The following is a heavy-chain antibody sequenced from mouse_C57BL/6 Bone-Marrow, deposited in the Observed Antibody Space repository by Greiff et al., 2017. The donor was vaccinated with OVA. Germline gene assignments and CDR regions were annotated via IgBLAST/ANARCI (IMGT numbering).Heavy chain of an antibody. CDR1: GYAFTNSL. V-gene: IGHV1-54*01. CDR2: LNPGLGGT. Sequence: QVQLQQSGAELVRPGTSVQVSCKASGYAFTNSLIEWVKQRPGQGLECIGVLNPGLGGTNSTAKFTGKATLTADKSSSTAYMQLSSMTAEDAAVYCCARGYSYFDYWGQGTTLTVSS. CDR3: ARGYSYFDY. D-gene: IGHD2-12*01. J-gene: IGHJ2*01.